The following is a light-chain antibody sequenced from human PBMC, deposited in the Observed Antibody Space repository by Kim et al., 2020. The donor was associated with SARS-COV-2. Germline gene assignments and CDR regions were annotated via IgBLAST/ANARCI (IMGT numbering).Light chain of an antibody. J-gene: IGLJ2*01. CDR2: DVT. V-gene: IGLV2-14*03. CDR1: SSDVGDYNF. CDR3: SSYTRDSSLEGV. Sequence: SITISCTGSSSDVGDYNFVSWYQQLPDTAPKLIIYDVTHRTSGVSDRFSGSKSGNTASLTISGLQAEDEANYYYSSYTRDSSLEGVFGGGTTLTVL.